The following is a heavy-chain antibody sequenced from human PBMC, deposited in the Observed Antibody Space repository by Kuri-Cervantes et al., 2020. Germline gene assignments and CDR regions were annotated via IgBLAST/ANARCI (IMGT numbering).Heavy chain of an antibody. Sequence: GESLKISCAASGFTFSSYAMSWVRQAPGKGLEWVSVISGSGGNTYYADSVKGRFTISRDNSKNTLYLQMNSLRAEDTAVYYCAKGSYCSDYWGQGTLVTVSS. J-gene: IGHJ4*02. CDR1: GFTFSSYA. CDR3: AKGSYCSDY. V-gene: IGHV3-23*01. CDR2: ISGSGGNT. D-gene: IGHD1-26*01.